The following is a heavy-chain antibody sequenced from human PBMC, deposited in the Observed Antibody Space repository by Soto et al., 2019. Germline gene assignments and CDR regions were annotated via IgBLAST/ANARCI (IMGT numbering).Heavy chain of an antibody. CDR2: IYYSGST. CDR3: AGGGVDYDFWSGQYYYYGMDV. D-gene: IGHD3-3*01. J-gene: IGHJ6*02. CDR1: GGSISSSSYY. V-gene: IGHV4-39*01. Sequence: PSETLSLTCTVSGGSISSSSYYWGWIRQPPGKGLEWIGSIYYSGSTYYNPSLKSRVTISVDTSKNQFSLKLSSVTAADTAVYYCAGGGVDYDFWSGQYYYYGMDVWGQGTTVTVSS.